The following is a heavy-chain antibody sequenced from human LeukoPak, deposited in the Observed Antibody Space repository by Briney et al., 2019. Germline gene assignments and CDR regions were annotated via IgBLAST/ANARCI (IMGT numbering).Heavy chain of an antibody. D-gene: IGHD1-26*01. CDR2: ISTSGGRT. CDR3: AKRCVVIRALLIVGFHKEAYYFDY. CDR1: TITLSNEG. V-gene: IGHV3-23*02. Sequence: GGCRTLARPVTTITLSNEGMRWVRQAPGRVLEWVAGISTSGGRTDYGDSVKGRFTISRDSPKNTLYLQMNSLRAEDTAVYFCAKRCVVIRALLIVGFHKEAYYFDYWGEVALVTVSS. J-gene: IGHJ4*02.